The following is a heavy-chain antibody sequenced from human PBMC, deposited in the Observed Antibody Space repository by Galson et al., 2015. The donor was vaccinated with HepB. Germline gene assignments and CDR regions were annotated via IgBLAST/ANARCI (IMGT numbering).Heavy chain of an antibody. CDR2: INHSGST. CDR3: ASFPINSSSFDYNWFDP. J-gene: IGHJ5*02. Sequence: SEILSLTCAVYGGSFSGYYWSWIRQPPGKGLEWIGEINHSGSTNYNPSLKSRVTISVDTSKNQFSLKLSSVTAADTAVYYCASFPINSSSFDYNWFDPWGQGTLVTVSS. V-gene: IGHV4-34*01. CDR1: GGSFSGYY. D-gene: IGHD6-13*01.